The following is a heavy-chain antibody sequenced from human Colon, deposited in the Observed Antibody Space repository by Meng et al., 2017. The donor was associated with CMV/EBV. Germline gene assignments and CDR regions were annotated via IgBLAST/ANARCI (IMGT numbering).Heavy chain of an antibody. CDR1: GFTFSDYY. CDR3: ARESIAMVRGYGMDV. V-gene: IGHV3-11*01. J-gene: IGHJ6*02. Sequence: GESLRLSCAASGFTFSDYYMTWVRQAPGKGLEWLSYISIRDSTIYYADSVRGRFTISRDNANNSLYLQMNSLRAEDTAVYYCARESIAMVRGYGMDVWGQGTTVTVSS. D-gene: IGHD3-10*01. CDR2: ISIRDSTI.